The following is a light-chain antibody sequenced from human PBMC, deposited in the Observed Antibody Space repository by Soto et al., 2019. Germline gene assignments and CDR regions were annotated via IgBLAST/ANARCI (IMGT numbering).Light chain of an antibody. V-gene: IGLV2-14*01. Sequence: QSALTQPASVSGSPGQSITISCTGTSSDVGGYNYVSWYQQHPGKAPKLMICDVSDRPSGVSNRFSGSKSGNTASLTISGLQAEDGADYYCSSYTRGSTPVLFGGGTKLTVL. CDR2: DVS. J-gene: IGLJ2*01. CDR1: SSDVGGYNY. CDR3: SSYTRGSTPVL.